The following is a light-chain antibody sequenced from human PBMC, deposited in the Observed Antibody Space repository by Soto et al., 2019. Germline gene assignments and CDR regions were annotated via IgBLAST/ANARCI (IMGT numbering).Light chain of an antibody. CDR1: QSIGRW. CDR2: DAS. CDR3: QQANSFPLT. J-gene: IGKJ4*01. Sequence: DIQMTQSPSTLSAFVGDRVTITCRASQSIGRWLAWYQQKPGKAPKLLIYDASSLESGVPSRFSGSGSGTEFTLTISSLQPDDFATYYCQQANSFPLTFGGGTKVDIK. V-gene: IGKV1-5*01.